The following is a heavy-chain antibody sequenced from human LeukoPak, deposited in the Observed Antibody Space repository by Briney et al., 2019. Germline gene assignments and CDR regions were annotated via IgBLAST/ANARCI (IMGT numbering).Heavy chain of an antibody. V-gene: IGHV3-30*03. D-gene: IGHD4-23*01. J-gene: IGHJ6*02. Sequence: GGSLRLSCAASGFTFSSYGMHWVRQAPGKGLEWVAVISYDGSNKYYADSVKGRFTISRDNSKNTLYLQMNSLRAEDTAVYYCARDYFNYGGNSWAYYYGMDVWGQGTTVTVSS. CDR3: ARDYFNYGGNSWAYYYGMDV. CDR1: GFTFSSYG. CDR2: ISYDGSNK.